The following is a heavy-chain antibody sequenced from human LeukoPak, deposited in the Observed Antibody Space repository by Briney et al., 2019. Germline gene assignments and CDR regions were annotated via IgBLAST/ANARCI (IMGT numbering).Heavy chain of an antibody. CDR3: ARHRKDIGFDS. V-gene: IGHV5-51*01. CDR2: IYPDDSDT. Sequence: GESLKISCKGSGYSFSSYWIGCVRQMPGKGLEWMGIIYPDDSDTRYSLSVQGQVNISADKSISTAYLQWSSLKASDTAMYYCARHRKDIGFDSWGQGTLVTVSS. CDR1: GYSFSSYW. J-gene: IGHJ4*02. D-gene: IGHD2-15*01.